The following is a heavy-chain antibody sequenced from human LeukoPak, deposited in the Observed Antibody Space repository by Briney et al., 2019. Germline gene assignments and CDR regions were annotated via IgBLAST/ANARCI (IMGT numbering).Heavy chain of an antibody. CDR1: GFTFSSYS. J-gene: IGHJ4*02. V-gene: IGHV3-21*01. CDR3: AREWGATVTDPLDY. CDR2: TSSSSSYI. Sequence: GGSLRLSCAASGFTFSSYSMNWVRQAPGKGLEWVSSTSSSSSYIYYADSVKGRFTISRDNAKNSLYLQMNSLRAEDTAVYYCAREWGATVTDPLDYWGQGTLVTVSS. D-gene: IGHD4-17*01.